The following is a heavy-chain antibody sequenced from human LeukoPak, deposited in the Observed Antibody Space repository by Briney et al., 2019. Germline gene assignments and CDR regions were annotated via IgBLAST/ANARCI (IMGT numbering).Heavy chain of an antibody. CDR2: ISYDGSNK. CDR3: ARDQGIAAAGTHFDY. J-gene: IGHJ4*02. CDR1: GSTFSSYA. D-gene: IGHD6-13*01. Sequence: GGSLRLSCAASGSTFSSYAMHWVRQAPGKGLEWVAVISYDGSNKYYADSVKGRFTISRDNSKNTLYLQMNSLRAEDTAVYYCARDQGIAAAGTHFDYWGQGTLVTVSS. V-gene: IGHV3-30*04.